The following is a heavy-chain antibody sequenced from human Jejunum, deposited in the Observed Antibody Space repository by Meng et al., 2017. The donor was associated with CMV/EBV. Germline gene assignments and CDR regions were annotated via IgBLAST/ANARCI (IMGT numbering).Heavy chain of an antibody. CDR3: AKSRGDFWSGYYHGMDV. V-gene: IGHV3-30*02. CDR1: FSNYA. J-gene: IGHJ6*02. CDR2: IRYDGTNK. D-gene: IGHD3-3*01. Sequence: FSNYAMHWVRQAPGKGLEWVAFIRYDGTNKFHADSVKGRFTISRDNSKNTLYLQMNSLRGEDTAVYYCAKSRGDFWSGYYHGMDVWGQGTTVTVSS.